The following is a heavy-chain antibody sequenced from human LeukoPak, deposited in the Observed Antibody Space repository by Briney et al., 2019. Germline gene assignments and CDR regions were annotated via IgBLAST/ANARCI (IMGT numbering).Heavy chain of an antibody. Sequence: TGGSLRLSCAASGFTFSNYGMSWVRQAPGKGLEWVSAISGSGGSTYYADSVKGRFTISRDNSKNTLYLQMNSLRAEDTAVYYCARGGYSGYDPSDFDYWGQGTLVTVSS. V-gene: IGHV3-23*01. CDR3: ARGGYSGYDPSDFDY. J-gene: IGHJ4*02. CDR2: ISGSGGST. D-gene: IGHD5-12*01. CDR1: GFTFSNYG.